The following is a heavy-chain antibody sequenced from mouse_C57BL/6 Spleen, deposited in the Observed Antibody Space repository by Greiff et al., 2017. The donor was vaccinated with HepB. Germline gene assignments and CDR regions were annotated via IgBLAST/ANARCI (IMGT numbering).Heavy chain of an antibody. V-gene: IGHV2-5*01. D-gene: IGHD2-3*01. Sequence: QVQLQQSGPGLVQPSQSLSITCTVSGFSLTSYGVHWVRQSPGKGLEWLGVIWRGGSTDYNAAFMSRLSITKDNSKSQVFFKMNSLQADDTAIYYCAKNNGYYVGSYYAMDYWGQGASVTVSS. CDR2: IWRGGST. J-gene: IGHJ4*01. CDR1: GFSLTSYG. CDR3: AKNNGYYVGSYYAMDY.